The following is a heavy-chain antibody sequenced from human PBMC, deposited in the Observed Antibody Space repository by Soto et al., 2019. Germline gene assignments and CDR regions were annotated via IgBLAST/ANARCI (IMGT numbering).Heavy chain of an antibody. J-gene: IGHJ6*02. CDR1: GYTFSNYG. V-gene: IGHV1-18*01. CDR3: ARGNYDILTGDYYYGMDV. D-gene: IGHD3-9*01. Sequence: QVQLVQSGAAVKKPGASVKVSCKASGYTFSNYGINWVRQAPGQGLEWMGWISAYNGDTDYAQNLQGRVTMTTETSTSTAYMDLRSLRSDDTAVYYCARGNYDILTGDYYYGMDVWGQGTTVTVSS. CDR2: ISAYNGDT.